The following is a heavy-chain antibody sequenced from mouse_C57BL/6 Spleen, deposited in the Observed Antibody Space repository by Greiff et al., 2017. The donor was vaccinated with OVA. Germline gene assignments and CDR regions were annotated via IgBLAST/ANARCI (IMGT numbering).Heavy chain of an antibody. D-gene: IGHD2-4*01. CDR3: ARPSYYDYEGYAMDY. Sequence: EVQLQESGPGLVKPSQSLSLTCSVTGYSITSGYYWNWIRQFPGNKLEWMGYISYDGSNNYNPSLKNRISSTRDTSKNQFFLKLNSVTTEDTATYYCARPSYYDYEGYAMDYWGQGTSVTVSS. J-gene: IGHJ4*01. CDR1: GYSITSGYY. CDR2: ISYDGSN. V-gene: IGHV3-6*01.